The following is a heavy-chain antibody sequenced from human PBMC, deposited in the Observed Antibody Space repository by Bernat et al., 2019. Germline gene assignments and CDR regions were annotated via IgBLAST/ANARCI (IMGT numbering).Heavy chain of an antibody. CDR3: VKGDYYYHDSRAYLDH. CDR1: GFTFLSYA. CDR2: MSGSGIDT. D-gene: IGHD3-22*01. Sequence: EVQLLESGGGLVQPGGSLRLSCAASGFTFLSYAMSWVRQAPGKGLEWVSAMSGSGIDTYYTDSVKGRFTISRDNSKDTLYLQMNSLRAEDTAVYFCVKGDYYYHDSRAYLDHWGQGTLVTVSS. J-gene: IGHJ4*02. V-gene: IGHV3-23*01.